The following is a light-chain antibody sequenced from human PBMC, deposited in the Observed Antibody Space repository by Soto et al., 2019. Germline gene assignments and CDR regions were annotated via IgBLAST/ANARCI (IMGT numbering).Light chain of an antibody. Sequence: DIVMTQSPLSLPVTPGEPASISCRSSQSLLHSNGYNILEWYLQKAGQSPQLLIYLGSNRASGVPDRFSGSGSGTDFTLAISSLQPEDSATYYCLQDINYPWTFGQGTKVEIK. J-gene: IGKJ1*01. CDR2: LGS. V-gene: IGKV2-28*01. CDR1: QSLLHSNGYNI. CDR3: LQDINYPWT.